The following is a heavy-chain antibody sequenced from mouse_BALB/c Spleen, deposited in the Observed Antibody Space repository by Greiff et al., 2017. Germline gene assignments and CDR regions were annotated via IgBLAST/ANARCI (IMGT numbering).Heavy chain of an antibody. V-gene: IGHV6-6*02. D-gene: IGHD2-4*01. CDR1: GFTFSNYW. Sequence: DVHLVESGGGLVQPGGSMKLSCVASGFTFSNYWMNWVRQSPEKGLEWVAEIRLKSNNYATHYAESVKGRFTISRDDSKSSVYLQMNNLRAEDTGIYYWTPHYDYDGFDYWGQGTTLTVSA. CDR3: TPHYDYDGFDY. CDR2: IRLKSNNYAT. J-gene: IGHJ2*01.